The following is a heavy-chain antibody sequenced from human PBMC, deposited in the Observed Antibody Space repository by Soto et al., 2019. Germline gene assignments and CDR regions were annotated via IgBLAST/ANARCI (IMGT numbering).Heavy chain of an antibody. CDR3: ARGSGSLYYFDF. J-gene: IGHJ4*02. CDR2: IYSGGST. V-gene: IGHV3-53*01. D-gene: IGHD1-26*01. CDR1: GFSVSTNY. Sequence: GALRLSCAASGFSVSTNYMTWVRQAPGKGLEWVSVIYSGGSTYYADSVKGRFTISRDNSKNTLHLQMNSLRAEDTAVYYCARGSGSLYYFDFWGRGTLVTVSS.